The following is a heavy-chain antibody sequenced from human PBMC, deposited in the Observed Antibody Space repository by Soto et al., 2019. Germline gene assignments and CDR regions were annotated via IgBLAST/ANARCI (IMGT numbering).Heavy chain of an antibody. CDR2: IYYSGST. CDR3: ARHKLLWFGELNELDY. J-gene: IGHJ4*02. Sequence: PSETLSLTCTVSGGSISSGGYYWSWIRQHPGKGLEWIGYIYYSGSTYYNPSLKSRVTISVDTSKNQFSLKLSSVTAADTAVYYCARHKLLWFGELNELDYWGQGTLVTVSS. D-gene: IGHD3-10*01. CDR1: GGSISSGGYY. V-gene: IGHV4-31*02.